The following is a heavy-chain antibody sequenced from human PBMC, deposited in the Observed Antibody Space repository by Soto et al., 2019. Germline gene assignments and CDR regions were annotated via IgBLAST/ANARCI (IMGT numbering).Heavy chain of an antibody. V-gene: IGHV4-30-4*01. CDR2: IYYSGST. D-gene: IGHD2-15*01. CDR1: VGSISSGDSY. CDR3: ARTPLIPNWFDP. Sequence: PSETLSLTCTVSVGSISSGDSYWSWIRQPPGKGLEWIGYIYYSGSTYYNPSLKSRVTISVDTSKNQFSLKLSSVTAADTAVYYCARTPLIPNWFDPWGQGTLVTVSS. J-gene: IGHJ5*02.